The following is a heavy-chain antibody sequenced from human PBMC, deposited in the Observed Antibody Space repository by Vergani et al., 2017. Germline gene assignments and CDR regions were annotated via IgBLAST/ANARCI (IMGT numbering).Heavy chain of an antibody. CDR2: INPNSGGP. D-gene: IGHD6-19*01. CDR1: GYTFTGYY. CDR3: ARDGGSGWYSYYFDY. Sequence: QVQLVQSGAEVKKPGASVKVSCKASGYTFTGYYMHWVRQAPGQGLEWMGRINPNSGGPNYAKKFQGWVTMTRDTSISPASMELSRLRSDDTAVYYCARDGGSGWYSYYFDYWGQGTLVTVSS. J-gene: IGHJ4*02. V-gene: IGHV1-2*04.